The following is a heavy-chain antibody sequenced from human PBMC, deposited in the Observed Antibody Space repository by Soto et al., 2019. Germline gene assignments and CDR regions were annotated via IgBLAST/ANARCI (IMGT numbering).Heavy chain of an antibody. J-gene: IGHJ3*02. CDR1: GYTFTGYY. Sequence: ASVKVACKASGYTFTGYYIHWVRQAPGQGLEWMGWINPNSGGTDYSQKFQGWVTMTRDTSISTAYMELSRLRSDDTAVYYCATTRRYYYDTSGPDAFDIWGQGTMVTVSS. CDR3: ATTRRYYYDTSGPDAFDI. CDR2: INPNSGGT. V-gene: IGHV1-2*04. D-gene: IGHD3-22*01.